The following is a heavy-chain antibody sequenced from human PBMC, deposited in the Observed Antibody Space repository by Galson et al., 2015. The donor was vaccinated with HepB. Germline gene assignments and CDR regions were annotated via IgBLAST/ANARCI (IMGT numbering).Heavy chain of an antibody. Sequence: SVKVSCKASGYTFTSYAMNWVRQAPGQGLEWMGWINTNTGNPTYAQGFTGRFVFSLDTSVSTAYLQISSLKAEDTAVYYCAREAISDYYDSSGYYFDYWGQGTLVTVSS. V-gene: IGHV7-4-1*02. CDR2: INTNTGNP. CDR1: GYTFTSYA. CDR3: AREAISDYYDSSGYYFDY. D-gene: IGHD3-22*01. J-gene: IGHJ4*02.